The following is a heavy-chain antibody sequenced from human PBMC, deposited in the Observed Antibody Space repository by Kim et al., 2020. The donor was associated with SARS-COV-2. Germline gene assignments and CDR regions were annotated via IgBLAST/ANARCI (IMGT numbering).Heavy chain of an antibody. V-gene: IGHV3-53*01. D-gene: IGHD1-26*01. Sequence: GGSLRLSCAASGFTVSSNYMTWVRQAPGKGLEWVSLIYSGGSTFYADSVKGRFTLSRDNSKNTLYLQMNSLRAEDTAVYYCARGASIGELAFDSWGQGTLVTVSS. CDR2: IYSGGST. CDR3: ARGASIGELAFDS. J-gene: IGHJ4*02. CDR1: GFTVSSNY.